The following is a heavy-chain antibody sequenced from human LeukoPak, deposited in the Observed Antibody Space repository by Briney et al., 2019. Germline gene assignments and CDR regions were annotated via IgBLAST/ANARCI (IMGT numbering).Heavy chain of an antibody. D-gene: IGHD2-15*01. CDR3: AKEGYSLTSNYFDN. V-gene: IGHV3-43*02. Sequence: TGGSLRLSWAASGYMFNDSAMRWVRQAPGKGLEWVSLISGDGVSTFYADSVKGRFTISRDNSKNSLSLQMDSLTTEDPALYYCAKEGYSLTSNYFDNWGQGILVTVSS. CDR1: GYMFNDSA. J-gene: IGHJ4*02. CDR2: ISGDGVST.